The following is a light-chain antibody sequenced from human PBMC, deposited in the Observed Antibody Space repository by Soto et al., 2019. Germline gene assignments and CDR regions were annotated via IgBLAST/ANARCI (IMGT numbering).Light chain of an antibody. CDR3: SSYTSSSTLNVV. V-gene: IGLV2-14*01. CDR2: DVS. J-gene: IGLJ2*01. Sequence: QSALTQPASVSGSPGQSITISCTGTSSDVGGYNYVSWYQQHPGKAPKLMIYDVSNRPSGVSNRFSGSKSGNTASLTISGLQAEDEAEYYGSSYTSSSTLNVVFGGGTKLTVL. CDR1: SSDVGGYNY.